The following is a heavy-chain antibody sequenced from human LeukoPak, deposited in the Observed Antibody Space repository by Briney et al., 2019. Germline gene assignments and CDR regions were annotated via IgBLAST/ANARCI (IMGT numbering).Heavy chain of an antibody. D-gene: IGHD3-22*01. J-gene: IGHJ4*02. V-gene: IGHV3-21*01. CDR2: ISSSSYI. CDR1: GFTFSSYS. Sequence: GGSLRLSCAASGFTFSSYSMNWVRQAPGKGLEWVSSISSSSYIYYADSVKGRFTISRDNAKNSLYLQMNSLRAEDTAVYYCARDLDYDSSGYPGYWGQGTLVTVSS. CDR3: ARDLDYDSSGYPGY.